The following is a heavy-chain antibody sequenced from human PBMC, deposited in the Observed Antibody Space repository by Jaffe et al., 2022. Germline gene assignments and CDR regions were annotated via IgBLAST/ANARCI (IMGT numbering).Heavy chain of an antibody. Sequence: QVQLQESGPGLVKPSGTLSLTCAVSGGSISSSNWWSWVRQPPGKGLEWIGEIYHSGSTNYNPSLKSRVTISVDKSKNQFSLKLSSVTAADTAVYYCARSRVLGSGYYRRLNWFDPWGQGTLVTVSS. J-gene: IGHJ5*02. CDR3: ARSRVLGSGYYRRLNWFDP. V-gene: IGHV4-4*02. CDR2: IYHSGST. CDR1: GGSISSSNW. D-gene: IGHD3-3*01.